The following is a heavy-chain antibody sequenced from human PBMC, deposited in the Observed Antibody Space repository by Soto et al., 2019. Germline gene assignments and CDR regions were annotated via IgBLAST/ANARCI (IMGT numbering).Heavy chain of an antibody. D-gene: IGHD2-8*01. V-gene: IGHV3-7*01. Sequence: EVQLVESGGGVVQPGGSLRLSCAASGFTFYNYWMSWVRQAPGRGLESVANIAHDGSEEYYVDSVKGRFTISRDNVRNSLCLQMNSLRAEDTAMYFCATANRGFSPTYWGQGTLVTVSS. J-gene: IGHJ4*02. CDR1: GFTFYNYW. CDR3: ATANRGFSPTY. CDR2: IAHDGSEE.